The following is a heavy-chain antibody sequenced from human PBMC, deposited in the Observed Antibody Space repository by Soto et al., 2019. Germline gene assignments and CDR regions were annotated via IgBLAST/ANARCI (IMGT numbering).Heavy chain of an antibody. CDR2: IVSDGSAK. Sequence: GGSLRLSCAVSGFPFSTYGFHWVRQPPGKGLEWVAVIVSDGSAKYHADSVEGRFTISRDNSKDTLYPQMNSLRAEDTAVYYCARDDAFGNENGFDIWGQGTMVTVSS. V-gene: IGHV3-33*01. CDR3: ARDDAFGNENGFDI. D-gene: IGHD1-1*01. J-gene: IGHJ3*02. CDR1: GFPFSTYG.